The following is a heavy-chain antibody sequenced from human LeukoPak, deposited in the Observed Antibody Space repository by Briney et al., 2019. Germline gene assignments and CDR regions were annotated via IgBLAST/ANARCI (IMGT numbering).Heavy chain of an antibody. V-gene: IGHV1-18*01. CDR1: GYTFTSYG. J-gene: IGHJ5*02. Sequence: ASVKVSCKASGYTFTSYGISWVRQAPGQGLEWMGWITANNVNTNYAQKLQGRVTMTTDTSTSTAYMELRSLRSDDTAVYYCARVPAITIFGVTRPPNWFDPWGQGTLVTVSS. CDR3: ARVPAITIFGVTRPPNWFDP. D-gene: IGHD3-3*01. CDR2: ITANNVNT.